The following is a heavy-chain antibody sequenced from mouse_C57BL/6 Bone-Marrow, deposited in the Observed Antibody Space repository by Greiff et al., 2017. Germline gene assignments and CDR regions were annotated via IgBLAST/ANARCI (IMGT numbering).Heavy chain of an antibody. Sequence: EVQLQQSGPELVKPGASVKISCKASGYTFTDYYMNWVKQSPGKSLEWIGDINPNNGGTSYNQKFKGKATLTVDKSSSTAYMELRSLTSEDSAVYYCARDYDGYYWYFDVWGTGTTVTVSS. V-gene: IGHV1-26*01. CDR2: INPNNGGT. CDR3: ARDYDGYYWYFDV. J-gene: IGHJ1*03. CDR1: GYTFTDYY. D-gene: IGHD2-3*01.